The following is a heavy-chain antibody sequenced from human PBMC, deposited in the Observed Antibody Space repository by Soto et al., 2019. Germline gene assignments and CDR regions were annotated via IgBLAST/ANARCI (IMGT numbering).Heavy chain of an antibody. CDR2: IYYSGST. CDR1: GGSISSYY. Sequence: SETLSLTCTVSGGSISSYYWSWIRQPPGKGLEWIGYIYYSGSTNYNPSLKSRVTISVDTSKNQFSLKLSSVTAADTAVYYCARWLGYCSSTSCYDPYYFDYWGQGTLVTVSS. V-gene: IGHV4-59*01. J-gene: IGHJ4*02. CDR3: ARWLGYCSSTSCYDPYYFDY. D-gene: IGHD2-2*01.